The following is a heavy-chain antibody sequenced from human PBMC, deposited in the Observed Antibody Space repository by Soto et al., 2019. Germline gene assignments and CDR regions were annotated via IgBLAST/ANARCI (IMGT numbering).Heavy chain of an antibody. J-gene: IGHJ3*02. CDR2: INPATGAA. CDR1: GYPVTAYY. V-gene: IGHV1-2*02. CDR3: ARGGGVGVAGSAAFDM. D-gene: IGHD3-3*01. Sequence: QLHLVQSGAVVKKPGASVTVSCSASGYPVTAYYMHWVRQAPGRGLEWMGGINPATGAAKYTQTFRGRVTMTRDTSTRTGFMELSGLTSEAPAFFYCARGGGVGVAGSAAFDMWGQGTLVTVSS.